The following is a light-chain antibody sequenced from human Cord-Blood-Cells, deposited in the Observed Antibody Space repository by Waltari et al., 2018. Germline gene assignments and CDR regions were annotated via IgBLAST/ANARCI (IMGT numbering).Light chain of an antibody. V-gene: IGLV2-14*03. CDR3: SSYTSSSTRVV. CDR2: DVS. CDR1: SSDVGGYHY. J-gene: IGLJ2*01. Sequence: QSALTQPASVSGSPGPSLTISCPGTSSDVGGYHYVSRDQHHPGKAPKFMLYDVSNRPSGVSNRFSGSKSGNTASLTISGLQAEDEADYYCSSYTSSSTRVVFGGGTKLTVL.